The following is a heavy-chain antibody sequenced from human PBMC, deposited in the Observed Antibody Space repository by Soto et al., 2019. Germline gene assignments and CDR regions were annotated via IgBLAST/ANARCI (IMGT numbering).Heavy chain of an antibody. Sequence: PSQPLSLTCAISGDSVSSNSAAWNWIRQSPSRGLEWLGRTYYRSKWYNDYAVSVKSRITINPDTTKNKFSLQLNSVPPEDMALYYCARGTDSSGWYRYFDSWGQGPLVTVSS. CDR1: GDSVSSNSAA. J-gene: IGHJ4*02. D-gene: IGHD6-19*01. CDR3: ARGTDSSGWYRYFDS. V-gene: IGHV6-1*01. CDR2: TYYRSKWYN.